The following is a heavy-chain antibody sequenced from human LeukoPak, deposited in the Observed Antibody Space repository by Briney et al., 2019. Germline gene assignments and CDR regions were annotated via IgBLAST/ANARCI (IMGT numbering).Heavy chain of an antibody. CDR1: GFTVSSNY. Sequence: GGSLRLSCAASGFTVSSNYMSWVRQAPGKGLEWVSVIYSGGSTYYADSVKGRFTISRDNSKNTLYLQMNSLRAEDTAVYYCARSSGSYYKLFDYWGQGTLVTVSS. D-gene: IGHD1-26*01. CDR2: IYSGGST. V-gene: IGHV3-53*01. CDR3: ARSSGSYYKLFDY. J-gene: IGHJ4*02.